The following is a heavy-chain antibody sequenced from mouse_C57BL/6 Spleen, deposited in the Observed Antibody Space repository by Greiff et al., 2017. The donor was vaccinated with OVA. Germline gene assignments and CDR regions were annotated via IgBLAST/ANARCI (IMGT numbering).Heavy chain of an antibody. J-gene: IGHJ2*01. CDR1: GYTFTSYW. V-gene: IGHV1-69*01. Sequence: QVQLQQPGAELVMPGASVKLSCKASGYTFTSYWMHWVKQRPGQGLEWIGEIDPSDSYTNYNQKFKGKSTLTVDKSSSTAYMQLSSLTSEDSAVYYCARSYYDYDLDYWGQGTTLTVSS. D-gene: IGHD2-4*01. CDR2: IDPSDSYT. CDR3: ARSYYDYDLDY.